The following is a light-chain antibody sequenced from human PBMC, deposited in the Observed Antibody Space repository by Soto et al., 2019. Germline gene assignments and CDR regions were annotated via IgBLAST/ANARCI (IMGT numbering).Light chain of an antibody. CDR3: LQAYNLPWT. CDR2: GAS. Sequence: AIQMTQSPSSLSASVGDRVTITCRASQGIRDDLGWYQQKPGKAPKLLIYGASTLQSRVPSRFSGSGSGTEVTLTISSLQPEDFASYYCLQAYNLPWTFGQGTKVEIK. CDR1: QGIRDD. V-gene: IGKV1-6*02. J-gene: IGKJ1*01.